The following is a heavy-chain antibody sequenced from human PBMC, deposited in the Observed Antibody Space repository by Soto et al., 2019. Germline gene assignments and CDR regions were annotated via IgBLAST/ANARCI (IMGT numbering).Heavy chain of an antibody. J-gene: IGHJ6*02. CDR3: ARPREAGKNYYGVDV. CDR2: IYPGDSDT. CDR1: GYSFTSYW. Sequence: EVQLVQSGAEVKKPGESLKISCKGAGYSFTSYWIGWVRQMPGKGLEWMGIIYPGDSDTRYSPSFQGQVTISADKSISTAYLQWSSRKASDTAMYYCARPREAGKNYYGVDVWGQGTTVTVSS. D-gene: IGHD6-19*01. V-gene: IGHV5-51*01.